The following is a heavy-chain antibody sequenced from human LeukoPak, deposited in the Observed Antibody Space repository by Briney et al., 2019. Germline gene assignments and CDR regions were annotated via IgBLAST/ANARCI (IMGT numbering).Heavy chain of an antibody. Sequence: ASVKVSCKASGYTFTSYDINWVRQATGQGLEWMGWMNPNSGNTGYAQKFQGRVTMTRNTSISTAYMELSSLRSEDTAVYYCARGGGAIKQQLEGNWFDPWGQGTLVTVSS. J-gene: IGHJ5*02. D-gene: IGHD6-13*01. CDR3: ARGGGAIKQQLEGNWFDP. CDR1: GYTFTSYD. CDR2: MNPNSGNT. V-gene: IGHV1-8*01.